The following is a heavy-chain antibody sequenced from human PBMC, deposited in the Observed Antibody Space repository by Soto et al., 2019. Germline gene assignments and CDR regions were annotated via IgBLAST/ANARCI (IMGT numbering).Heavy chain of an antibody. CDR2: IWNDGSGY. Sequence: QVQLVESGGGVVQPGGSLRLSCAASGFTFNNYGMHWVRQAPGKGLEWVAVIWNDGSGYYYANSVKGRFTISRDNSKNTLNLQMSSLRAEDTAVYFCARRQISLPTRGSAAARGGMDVWGHGTTVTVSS. D-gene: IGHD6-13*01. CDR3: ARRQISLPTRGSAAARGGMDV. V-gene: IGHV3-33*01. J-gene: IGHJ6*02. CDR1: GFTFNNYG.